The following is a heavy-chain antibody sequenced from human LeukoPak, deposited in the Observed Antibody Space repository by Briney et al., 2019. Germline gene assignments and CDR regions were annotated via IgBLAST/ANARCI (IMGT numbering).Heavy chain of an antibody. Sequence: PGGSLRLSCAASGFTFSSYGMHWVRQAPGKGLEWVAFIRYDGSNKYYADSVKGRFTISRDNSKNTLYLQMNILRAEDTAVYYCAKPELLPRGSFDYCGQGNLVTVSS. V-gene: IGHV3-30*02. J-gene: IGHJ4*02. CDR2: IRYDGSNK. CDR1: GFTFSSYG. D-gene: IGHD1-26*01. CDR3: AKPELLPRGSFDY.